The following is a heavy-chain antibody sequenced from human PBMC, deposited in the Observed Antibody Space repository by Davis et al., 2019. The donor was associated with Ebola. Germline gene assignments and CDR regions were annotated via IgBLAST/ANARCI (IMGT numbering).Heavy chain of an antibody. CDR2: ISYDGSNK. J-gene: IGHJ4*02. CDR3: TGQTTVTTVGY. D-gene: IGHD4-17*01. V-gene: IGHV3-30*03. Sequence: PGGSLRLSCAASGFTFSSYGMHWVRQAPGKGLEWVAVISYDGSNKYYADSVKGRFTISRDNSKNTLYLQMNSLKTEDTAVYYCTGQTTVTTVGYWGQGTLVTVSS. CDR1: GFTFSSYG.